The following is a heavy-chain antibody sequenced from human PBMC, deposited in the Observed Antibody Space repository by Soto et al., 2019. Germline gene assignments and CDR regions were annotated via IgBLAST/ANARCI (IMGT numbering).Heavy chain of an antibody. D-gene: IGHD3-3*01. CDR1: GYTFTSYG. CDR2: ISAYNGNT. V-gene: IGHV1-18*01. CDR3: AREGGITLFGVVPNYYDYYGMDV. J-gene: IGHJ6*02. Sequence: GASVKVSSKASGYTFTSYGISWVRQAPGQGLEWMGWISAYNGNTNYAQKLQGRVTMTTDTSTSTAYMELRSLRSDDTAVYYCAREGGITLFGVVPNYYDYYGMDVWGQGTTVTVSS.